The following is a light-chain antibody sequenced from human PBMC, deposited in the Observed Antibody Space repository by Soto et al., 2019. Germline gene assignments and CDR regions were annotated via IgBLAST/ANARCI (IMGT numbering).Light chain of an antibody. V-gene: IGKV1-5*03. CDR3: QQYQTFWT. Sequence: DIQITPSPSSLSASVGDSVTITCRASQSVSFWLAWYQQKPGKAPKLLIYKASTLESGVPSRFSGGGFGTEFTLTITSLQPDDYATYYCQQYQTFWTFGQGTKVDIK. J-gene: IGKJ1*01. CDR1: QSVSFW. CDR2: KAS.